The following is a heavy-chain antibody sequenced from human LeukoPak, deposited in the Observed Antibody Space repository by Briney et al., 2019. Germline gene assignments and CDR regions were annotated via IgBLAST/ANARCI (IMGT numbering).Heavy chain of an antibody. Sequence: ASGKVSCTASGYTFTGYDINWVRQATGQGLEWMGWMNPNSGNTRYAQKFQGRVTMTRNTSISTAYMELSSLRSEDTAVYYCARGLDYYGSGSYYTWFDPWGQGTLVTVSS. CDR1: GYTFTGYD. CDR3: ARGLDYYGSGSYYTWFDP. V-gene: IGHV1-8*01. J-gene: IGHJ5*02. D-gene: IGHD3-10*01. CDR2: MNPNSGNT.